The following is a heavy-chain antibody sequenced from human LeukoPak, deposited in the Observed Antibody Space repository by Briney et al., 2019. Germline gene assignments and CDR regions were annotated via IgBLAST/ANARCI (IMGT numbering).Heavy chain of an antibody. CDR3: AGQNYCGSGSYYNYYYYYMDV. V-gene: IGHV4-4*07. CDR2: IYTSGST. J-gene: IGHJ6*03. D-gene: IGHD3-10*01. CDR1: GGSISSYY. Sequence: PSETLSLTCTVSGGSISSYYWSWIRQPAGKGLEWIGRIYTSGSTNYNPSLKSRVTMSVDTSKNQFSLKLSSVTAADTAVYYCAGQNYCGSGSYYNYYYYYMDVWGKGTTVTISS.